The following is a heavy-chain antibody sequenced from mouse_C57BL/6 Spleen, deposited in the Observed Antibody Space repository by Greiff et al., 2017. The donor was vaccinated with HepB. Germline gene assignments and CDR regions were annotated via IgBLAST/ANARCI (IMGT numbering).Heavy chain of an antibody. Sequence: EVHLVESGGGLVKPGGSLKLSCAASGFTFSSYAMSWVRQTPEKRLEWVATISDGGSYTYYPDNVKGRFTISRDNAKNNLYLQMSHLKSEDTAMYYCARAPITTVVTDYFDDWGQGTTLTVSS. CDR3: ARAPITTVVTDYFDD. CDR1: GFTFSSYA. V-gene: IGHV5-4*01. D-gene: IGHD1-1*01. J-gene: IGHJ2*01. CDR2: ISDGGSYT.